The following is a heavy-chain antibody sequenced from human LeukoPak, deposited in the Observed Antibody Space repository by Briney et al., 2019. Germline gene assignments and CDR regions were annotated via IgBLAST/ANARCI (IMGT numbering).Heavy chain of an antibody. D-gene: IGHD3-10*01. CDR3: ARAITMVRGVTRSYNWFDP. CDR2: IYYSGST. V-gene: IGHV4-59*12. J-gene: IGHJ5*02. CDR1: GGSINSYY. Sequence: PSETLSLTCTVSGGSINSYYGSWIRQPPGKGLEWIGYIYYSGSTNYNPSLKSRVTISVDTSKNQFSLKLSSVTAADTAVYYCARAITMVRGVTRSYNWFDPWGQGTLVTVSS.